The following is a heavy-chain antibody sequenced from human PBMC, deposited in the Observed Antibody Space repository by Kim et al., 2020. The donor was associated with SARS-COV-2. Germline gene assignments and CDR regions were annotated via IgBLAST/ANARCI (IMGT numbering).Heavy chain of an antibody. CDR1: GFTFSSYS. D-gene: IGHD6-13*01. CDR3: ARLSAAAGTIQYAFDI. Sequence: GGSLRLSCAASGFTFSSYSMNWVRQAPGKGLEWVSSISSSSSYIYYADSVKGRFTISRDNAKNSLYLQMNSLRAEDTAVYYCARLSAAAGTIQYAFDIWGQGTMVTVSS. CDR2: ISSSSSYI. J-gene: IGHJ3*02. V-gene: IGHV3-21*01.